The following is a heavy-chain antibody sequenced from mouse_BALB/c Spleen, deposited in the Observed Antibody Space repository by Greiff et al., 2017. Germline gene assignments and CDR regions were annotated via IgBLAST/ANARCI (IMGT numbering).Heavy chain of an antibody. J-gene: IGHJ3*01. V-gene: IGHV5-12-2*01. CDR2: ISNGGGST. D-gene: IGHD2-10*02. CDR3: ARREYGNYDWFAY. Sequence: DVMLVESGGGLVQPGGSLKLSCAASGFTFSSYTMSWVRQTPEKRLEWVAYISNGGGSTYYPDTVKGRFTISRDNAKNTLYLQMSSLKSEDTAMYYCARREYGNYDWFAYWGQGTLVTVSA. CDR1: GFTFSSYT.